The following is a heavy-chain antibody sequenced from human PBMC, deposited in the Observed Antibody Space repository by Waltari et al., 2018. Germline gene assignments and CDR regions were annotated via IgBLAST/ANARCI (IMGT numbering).Heavy chain of an antibody. Sequence: EVQLLESGGGLVQPGGSLRLSCAASGFTFSSYAMSWVRQAPGKGLGWVSAISGSGVSTYYADSVKGRFTISRDNSKNTLYLQMNSLRAEDTAVYYCAKRRYSGSYPDYWGQGTLVTVSS. CDR2: ISGSGVST. J-gene: IGHJ4*02. D-gene: IGHD1-26*01. CDR3: AKRRYSGSYPDY. V-gene: IGHV3-23*01. CDR1: GFTFSSYA.